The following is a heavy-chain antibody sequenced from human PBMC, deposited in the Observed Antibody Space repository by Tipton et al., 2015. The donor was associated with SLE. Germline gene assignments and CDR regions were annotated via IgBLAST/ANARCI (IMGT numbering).Heavy chain of an antibody. Sequence: TLSLTCTVSGGSISSSSSYWGWIRQPPGKGLEWIGYIYSSGSTNYNPSLKSRVTISVDTSKNQFSLKMSSVTASDTAIYYCAREGWHVGVHVFDMWGQGTVVTVSS. J-gene: IGHJ3*02. CDR1: GGSISSSSSY. D-gene: IGHD1-26*01. V-gene: IGHV4-61*05. CDR2: IYSSGST. CDR3: AREGWHVGVHVFDM.